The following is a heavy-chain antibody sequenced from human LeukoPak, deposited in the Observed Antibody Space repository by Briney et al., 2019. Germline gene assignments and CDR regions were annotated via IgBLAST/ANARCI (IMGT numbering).Heavy chain of an antibody. J-gene: IGHJ4*02. D-gene: IGHD2/OR15-2a*01. V-gene: IGHV3-48*01. CDR3: ARDYVYAFDY. CDR2: ISGDGNAK. CDR1: GFSLSRYS. Sequence: GGSLRLSCAASGFSLSRYSINGVRQAPGKGLEWVSYISGDGNAKHYTDSVKGRFTISRDNAKNAMYLQMNSLRAEDTAVYFCARDYVYAFDYWGQGTLVTVSS.